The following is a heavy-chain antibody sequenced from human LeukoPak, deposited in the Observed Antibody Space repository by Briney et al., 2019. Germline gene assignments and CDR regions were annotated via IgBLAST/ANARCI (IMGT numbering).Heavy chain of an antibody. D-gene: IGHD1-26*01. CDR2: IIPIFGTA. V-gene: IGHV1-69*05. J-gene: IGHJ3*02. Sequence: GASVKVSCKASGGTFSSYAISWVRQAPGQGLEWMGGIIPIFGTANYAQKFQGRVTITTDESTSTAYMELSSLKSEDTAVYYCARGWDDAFDIWGQGTMVTVSS. CDR3: ARGWDDAFDI. CDR1: GGTFSSYA.